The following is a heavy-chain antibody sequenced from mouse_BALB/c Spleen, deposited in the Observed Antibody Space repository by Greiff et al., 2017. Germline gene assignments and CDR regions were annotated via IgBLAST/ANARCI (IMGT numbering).Heavy chain of an antibody. Sequence: EVKVVESGGGLVQPGGSMKLSCVASGFTFSNYWMNWVRQSPEKGLEWVAEIRLKSNNYATHYAESVKGRFTISRDDSKSSVYLQMNNLRAEDTGIYYCTRTGTEYFDYWGQGTTLTVSS. CDR2: IRLKSNNYAT. D-gene: IGHD4-1*01. CDR3: TRTGTEYFDY. V-gene: IGHV6-6*02. J-gene: IGHJ2*01. CDR1: GFTFSNYW.